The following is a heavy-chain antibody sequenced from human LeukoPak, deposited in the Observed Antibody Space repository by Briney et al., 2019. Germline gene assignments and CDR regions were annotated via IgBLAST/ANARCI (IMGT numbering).Heavy chain of an antibody. CDR2: ISGSGGST. Sequence: GGSLRLSCAASGFTFSSYAVSWGRQAPGKGLEWVSAISGSGGSTYYADSVKGRFTISRDNSKNTLYLQMNSLRAEDTAVYYCAKDFYYYDGRSLDYWGQGTLVTVSS. CDR3: AKDFYYYDGRSLDY. V-gene: IGHV3-23*01. CDR1: GFTFSSYA. D-gene: IGHD3-22*01. J-gene: IGHJ4*02.